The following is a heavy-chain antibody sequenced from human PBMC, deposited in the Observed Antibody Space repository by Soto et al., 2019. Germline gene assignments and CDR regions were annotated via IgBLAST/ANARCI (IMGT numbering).Heavy chain of an antibody. CDR3: ARVGSSWPIDY. CDR1: GGSFSGYY. J-gene: IGHJ4*02. CDR2: INHSGST. D-gene: IGHD6-13*01. V-gene: IGHV4-34*01. Sequence: TSETLSLSCAVYGGSFSGYYWGWIRQPPGKGLGWIGEINHSGSTNYKPSTKSRVTQSVXXXXXXFXLXLEXXXPAETAVYYCARVGSSWPIDYWGQGTLVTVSS.